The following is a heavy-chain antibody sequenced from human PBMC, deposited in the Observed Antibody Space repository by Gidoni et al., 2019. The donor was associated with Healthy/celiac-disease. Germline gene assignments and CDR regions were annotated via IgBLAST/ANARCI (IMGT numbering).Heavy chain of an antibody. CDR2: ISYDGSNK. CDR3: ATEPVRFLEWLRDYMDV. Sequence: QVQLVESVGGVVQPGRSLRLSCAASGFTFSSYGMHWVRQAPGKGLEWVAVISYDGSNKYYADSVKGRFTISRDNSRNTLYLQMNSLRAEDTAVYYCATEPVRFLEWLRDYMDVWGKGTTVTVSS. CDR1: GFTFSSYG. J-gene: IGHJ6*03. D-gene: IGHD3-3*01. V-gene: IGHV3-30*03.